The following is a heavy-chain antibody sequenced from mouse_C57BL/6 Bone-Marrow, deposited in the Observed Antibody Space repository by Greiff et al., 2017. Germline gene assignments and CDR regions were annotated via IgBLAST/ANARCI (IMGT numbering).Heavy chain of an antibody. CDR1: GYTFTDYY. Sequence: EVQLQESGPVLVKPGASVKMSCKASGYTFTDYYMNWVKQSHGKSLEWIGVINPYNGGTSYNPKFKGKATLTVDKSSSTAYMERNSLPSEDSAVYYCARCVTFWGQGTSVTVSS. V-gene: IGHV1-19*01. J-gene: IGHJ4*01. CDR2: INPYNGGT. CDR3: ARCVTF.